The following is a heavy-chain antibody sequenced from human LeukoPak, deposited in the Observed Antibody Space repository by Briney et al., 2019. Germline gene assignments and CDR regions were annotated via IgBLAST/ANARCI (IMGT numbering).Heavy chain of an antibody. Sequence: GESLKISCKGSGYSFTSYWIGWVRQMPGKGLEWMGIIYPGDSDTRYSPSFQGQVTISADKSISTAYLQWSSLKASDTAMYYCARQSGYYDILTGYHPRRPYYYMDVWGKGTTVTISS. D-gene: IGHD3-9*01. J-gene: IGHJ6*03. CDR3: ARQSGYYDILTGYHPRRPYYYMDV. V-gene: IGHV5-51*01. CDR2: IYPGDSDT. CDR1: GYSFTSYW.